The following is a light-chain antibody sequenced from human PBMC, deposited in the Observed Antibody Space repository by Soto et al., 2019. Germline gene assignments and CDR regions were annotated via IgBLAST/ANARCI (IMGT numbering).Light chain of an antibody. CDR2: KAS. CDR1: QSINKW. V-gene: IGKV1-5*03. CDR3: PQYSDYSRT. J-gene: IGKJ1*01. Sequence: IQMTQSPSALSASVGDRVTITCRASQSINKWMAWYQLKPGKAPQLLIYKASSLQSGVPSRFRGSGSVEELRRTISSLQPDDFATYFCPQYSDYSRTVGQRTQVDIK.